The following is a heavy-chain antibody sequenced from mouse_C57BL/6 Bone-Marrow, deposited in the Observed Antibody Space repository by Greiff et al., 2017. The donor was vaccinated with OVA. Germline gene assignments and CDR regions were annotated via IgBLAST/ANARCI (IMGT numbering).Heavy chain of an antibody. D-gene: IGHD3-2*02. CDR2: IYPGSGST. J-gene: IGHJ4*01. Sequence: VQLQQPGAELVKPGASVKMSCKASGYTFTSYCITWVKQRPGQGLEWIGDIYPGSGSTNYNEKFKSKATLTVDTSSSTAYMQLSSLTSEDSAVDYWARRSSGYVGYAMDYWGQGTSVTVAS. CDR3: ARRSSGYVGYAMDY. CDR1: GYTFTSYC. V-gene: IGHV1-55*01.